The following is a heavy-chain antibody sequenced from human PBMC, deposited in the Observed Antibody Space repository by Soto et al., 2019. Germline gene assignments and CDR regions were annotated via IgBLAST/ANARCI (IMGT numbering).Heavy chain of an antibody. CDR2: ISSSSSTI. Sequence: GGSLRLSCAASGFTFSSYSMNWVRQAPGKGLEWVSYISSSSSTIYYADSVKGRFTISRDNAKNSLYLQMNSLRDEDTAVYYCAEGGDFWSYYGMDVWGQGTTVTVSS. V-gene: IGHV3-48*02. J-gene: IGHJ6*02. CDR3: AEGGDFWSYYGMDV. CDR1: GFTFSSYS. D-gene: IGHD3-3*01.